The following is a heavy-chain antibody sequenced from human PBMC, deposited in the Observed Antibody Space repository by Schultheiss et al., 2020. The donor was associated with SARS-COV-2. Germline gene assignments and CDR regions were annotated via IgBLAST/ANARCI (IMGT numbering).Heavy chain of an antibody. Sequence: SETLSLTCTVSGGSISSGGYYWSWIRQHPGKGLEWIGEINHSGSTNYNPSLKSRVTISVDTSKNQFSLKLSSVTAADTAVYYCARDGGRDGYNPTFDYWGQGTLVTVSS. J-gene: IGHJ4*02. CDR2: INHSGST. D-gene: IGHD5-24*01. CDR1: GGSISSGGYY. CDR3: ARDGGRDGYNPTFDY. V-gene: IGHV4-31*03.